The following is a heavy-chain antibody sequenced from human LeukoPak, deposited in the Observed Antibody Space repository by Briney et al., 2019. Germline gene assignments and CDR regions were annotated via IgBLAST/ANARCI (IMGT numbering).Heavy chain of an antibody. D-gene: IGHD1-14*01. CDR3: ARDRYRPREGGYGMDV. Sequence: SETLSLTCTVSGGSISSYYWSWIRQPPGKGLEWIGDIYYSGSTNYNPSLKSRVTISVDTSKNQFSLKLSSVTAADTAVYYCARDRYRPREGGYGMDVWGQGTTVTVSS. CDR2: IYYSGST. V-gene: IGHV4-59*01. J-gene: IGHJ6*02. CDR1: GGSISSYY.